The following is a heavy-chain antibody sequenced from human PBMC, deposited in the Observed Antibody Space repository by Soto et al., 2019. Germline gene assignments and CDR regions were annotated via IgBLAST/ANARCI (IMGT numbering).Heavy chain of an antibody. Sequence: TSETLALTFIVSGESISSSSYYWGCIRQPPGKGLEWIGSIYYSGRTYYNPSFKSRVTISIDTSKNHFSLKLSSVTATHKAVYYSDRQRTTVVTKAYFDHWGQGALVPVYS. D-gene: IGHD2-21*02. CDR3: DRQRTTVVTKAYFDH. J-gene: IGHJ4*02. CDR2: IYYSGRT. CDR1: GESISSSSYY. V-gene: IGHV4-39*01.